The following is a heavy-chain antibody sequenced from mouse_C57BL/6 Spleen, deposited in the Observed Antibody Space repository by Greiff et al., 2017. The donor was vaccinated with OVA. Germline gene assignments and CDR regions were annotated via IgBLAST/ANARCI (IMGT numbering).Heavy chain of an antibody. Sequence: VQLQQPGAELVKPGASVKMSCKASGYTFTSYWITWVKQRPGQGLEWIGDIYPGSGSTNYNEKFKSKATLTVDTSSSTAYMQLSSLTSEDSAVYYCAREYYYGSSPLFDYWGQGTTLTVSS. CDR1: GYTFTSYW. V-gene: IGHV1-55*01. J-gene: IGHJ2*01. CDR3: AREYYYGSSPLFDY. CDR2: IYPGSGST. D-gene: IGHD1-1*01.